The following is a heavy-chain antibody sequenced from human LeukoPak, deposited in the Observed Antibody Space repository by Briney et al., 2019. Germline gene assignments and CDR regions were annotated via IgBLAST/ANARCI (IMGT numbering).Heavy chain of an antibody. D-gene: IGHD3-10*01. CDR3: ARLLASPGSYYYYYYYMDV. CDR2: INHSGST. V-gene: IGHV4-39*07. Sequence: SETLSLTCTVSGGSISSSSYYWGWIRQPPGKGLEWIGEINHSGSTNYNPSLKSRVTISVDTSKNQFSLKLSSVTAADTAVYYCARLLASPGSYYYYYYYMDVWGKGTTVTISS. J-gene: IGHJ6*03. CDR1: GGSISSSSYY.